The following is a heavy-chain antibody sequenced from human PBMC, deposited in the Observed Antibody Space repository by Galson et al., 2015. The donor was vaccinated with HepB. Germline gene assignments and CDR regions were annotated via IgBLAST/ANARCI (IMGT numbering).Heavy chain of an antibody. Sequence: SLRLSCAASGFTFSNYGMYWVRQAPGKRLEWMAVISYDGSYQYYADSVKGRFTISRDNSKNTLYLQMNSLGGEDTAVYFCAREVTLTSSWLYYGIDVWGHGTTVIVSS. CDR2: ISYDGSYQ. CDR3: AREVTLTSSWLYYGIDV. J-gene: IGHJ6*02. CDR1: GFTFSNYG. V-gene: IGHV3-30*19. D-gene: IGHD6-13*01.